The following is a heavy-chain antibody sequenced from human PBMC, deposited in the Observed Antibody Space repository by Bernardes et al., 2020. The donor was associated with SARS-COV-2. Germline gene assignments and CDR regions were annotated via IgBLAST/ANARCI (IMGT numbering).Heavy chain of an antibody. CDR2: IYYSGST. J-gene: IGHJ4*02. V-gene: IGHV4-59*01. D-gene: IGHD6-19*01. Sequence: SETLSLTCTVSGGSISNYYWSWIRQPPGRGLEWIGYIYYSGSTKYNPSLESRVTISEDTSKNQFSLKLSSVSAADTAVYYCARGPILIGGWYNFDHWGQGILVTVSS. CDR1: GGSISNYY. CDR3: ARGPILIGGWYNFDH.